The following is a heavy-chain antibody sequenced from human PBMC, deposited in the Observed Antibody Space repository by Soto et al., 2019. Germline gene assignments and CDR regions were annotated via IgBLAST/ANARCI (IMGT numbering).Heavy chain of an antibody. V-gene: IGHV2-5*02. CDR2: IYWDDDK. CDR3: AHSLGELLSGGYYYYGMDV. Sequence: QITLKESGPTLVKPTQTLTLTCTFSGFSLSTSGVGVGWIRQPPGKALEWLALIYWDDDKRYSPSLKSRLTITKDTSKNQVVLTMTKMDPVDTATYYCAHSLGELLSGGYYYYGMDVWGQGTTVTVSS. J-gene: IGHJ6*02. D-gene: IGHD3-10*01. CDR1: GFSLSTSGVG.